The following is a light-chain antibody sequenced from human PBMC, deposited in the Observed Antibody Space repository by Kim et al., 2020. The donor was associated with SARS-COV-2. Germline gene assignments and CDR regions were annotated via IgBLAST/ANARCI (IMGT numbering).Light chain of an antibody. J-gene: IGKJ1*01. CDR2: LGS. CDR3: MQALQTRT. CDR1: QSLLLCNGYNV. Sequence: EPASISCRSSQSLLLCNGYNVLNCYLQNPVQSPQLLIYLGSNRSSGVPYRFSGSGSGTDFTLKISRVEAEDVGVYYCMQALQTRTFGQGTKVDIK. V-gene: IGKV2-28*01.